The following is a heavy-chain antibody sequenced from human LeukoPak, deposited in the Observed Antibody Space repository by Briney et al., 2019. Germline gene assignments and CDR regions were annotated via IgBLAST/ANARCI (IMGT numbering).Heavy chain of an antibody. CDR2: ISSSSSYT. D-gene: IGHD6-13*01. CDR1: GFTFSDYY. Sequence: GGSLRLSCAASGFTFSDYYMSWIRQAPGKGLEWVSYISSSSSYTNYADSVKGRFTISRDNAKNSTYLQMNSLRAEDTAVYYCARGGYSSSPDYWGQGTLVTVSS. J-gene: IGHJ4*02. CDR3: ARGGYSSSPDY. V-gene: IGHV3-11*06.